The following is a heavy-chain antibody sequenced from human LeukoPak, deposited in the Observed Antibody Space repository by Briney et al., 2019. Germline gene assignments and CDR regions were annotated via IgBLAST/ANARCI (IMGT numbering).Heavy chain of an antibody. D-gene: IGHD3-3*02. CDR3: AFSMNTQKLQH. Sequence: GESLKISCTGFGYTFTSYWITWVRQMPGKGLEWMGRIDPGDSYTNYSPSFQGHVTISADKSINTAYLQWSSLKASDTAMFYCAFSMNTQKLQHWGQGTLVTVSS. CDR2: IDPGDSYT. J-gene: IGHJ1*01. CDR1: GYTFTSYW. V-gene: IGHV5-10-1*01.